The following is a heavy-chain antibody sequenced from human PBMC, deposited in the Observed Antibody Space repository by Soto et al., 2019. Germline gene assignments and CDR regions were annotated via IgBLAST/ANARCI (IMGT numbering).Heavy chain of an antibody. CDR1: GFTFSDYY. CDR2: ISSSSRYT. J-gene: IGHJ2*01. V-gene: IGHV3-11*05. CDR3: ARDYGRDRYFDL. D-gene: IGHD4-17*01. Sequence: QVQLVESGGDLVKPGGSLRLSCAASGFTFSDYYMNWIRQAPGKGLEWVSYISSSSRYTNSADSVKGRFTISRDNAKNSLFLQMNSLRAEDTAVYYCARDYGRDRYFDLWGRGTLVTVSS.